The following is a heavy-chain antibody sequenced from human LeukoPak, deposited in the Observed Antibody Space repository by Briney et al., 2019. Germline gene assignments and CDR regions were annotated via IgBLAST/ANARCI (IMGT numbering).Heavy chain of an antibody. CDR2: ISSRGSTI. V-gene: IGHV3-48*03. CDR3: ARPTGYSSGWDI. J-gene: IGHJ3*02. Sequence: PGGSLRLPCEASGFSLSSYEMNWVRQAPGKGLEWVSHISSRGSTIYYADSVKGRFTISRDNAKNSLYLQMNSLRDEDTAVYYCARPTGYSSGWDIWGQGTMVTVSS. CDR1: GFSLSSYE. D-gene: IGHD6-19*01.